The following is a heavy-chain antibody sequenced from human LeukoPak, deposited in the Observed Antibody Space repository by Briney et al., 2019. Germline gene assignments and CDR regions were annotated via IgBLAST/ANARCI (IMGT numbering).Heavy chain of an antibody. CDR1: GFIFSHYG. CDR3: ARDAQRGFDYSNSLQY. J-gene: IGHJ4*02. CDR2: IWSDGTNR. Sequence: GGSLRLSCAASGFIFSHYGMHWVRQAPGKGLEWVAAIWSDGTNRYYADSVKGRFSINRDDSQKRVFLQMNSLRAEDTAVYYCARDAQRGFDYSNSLQYWGQGALVTVSS. D-gene: IGHD4-11*01. V-gene: IGHV3-33*01.